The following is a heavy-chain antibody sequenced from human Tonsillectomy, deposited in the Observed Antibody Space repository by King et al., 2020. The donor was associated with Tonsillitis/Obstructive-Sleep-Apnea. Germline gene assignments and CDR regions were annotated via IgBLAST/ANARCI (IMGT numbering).Heavy chain of an antibody. V-gene: IGHV1-18*01. CDR2: ISAYNGNT. CDR1: GYTFTSYG. D-gene: IGHD6-6*01. J-gene: IGHJ4*02. Sequence: QLVQSGAEVKKPGASVKVSCKASGYTFTSYGISWVRQAPGQGLEWMGWISAYNGNTNYAQRLQGRVTMTTDTSTSTAYMELRGLRSDDTAVYYCARDHFPYSSSSRSPFDYWGQGTLVTVSS. CDR3: ARDHFPYSSSSRSPFDY.